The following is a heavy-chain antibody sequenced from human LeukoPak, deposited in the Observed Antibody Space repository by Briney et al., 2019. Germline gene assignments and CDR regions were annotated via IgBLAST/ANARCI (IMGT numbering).Heavy chain of an antibody. J-gene: IGHJ6*02. Sequence: GGSLRLSCAASGFTFSDYYMSWIRQAPGKGLEWVPYISSSSSYTNYADSVKGRFTISRDNAKNSLYLQMNSLRAEDTAVYYCVRVRGANYYYYYGMDVWGQGTTVTVSS. CDR3: VRVRGANYYYYYGMDV. CDR2: ISSSSSYT. CDR1: GFTFSDYY. V-gene: IGHV3-11*03. D-gene: IGHD3-10*01.